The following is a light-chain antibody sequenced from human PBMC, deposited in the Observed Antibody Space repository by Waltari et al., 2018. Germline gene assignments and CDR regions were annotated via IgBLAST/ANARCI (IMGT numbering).Light chain of an antibody. CDR1: QRFSYW. V-gene: IGKV1-5*03. Sequence: DIQMTQSPSTLSASVGDSVTITFRASQRFSYWLAWYQQKPGKAPKLLIYKASTLESGVPSIFSGSGFGTEFTLTISSLEPDDFATYYCQQYNTFKYTFGQGTKLEI. CDR2: KAS. CDR3: QQYNTFKYT. J-gene: IGKJ2*01.